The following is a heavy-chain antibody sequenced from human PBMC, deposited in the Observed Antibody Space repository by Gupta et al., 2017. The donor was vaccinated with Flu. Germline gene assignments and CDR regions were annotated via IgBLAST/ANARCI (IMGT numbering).Heavy chain of an antibody. CDR2: IYFGGMT. CDR1: YY. J-gene: IGHJ4*02. CDR3: ARLGGYRKNDY. V-gene: IGHV4-39*01. D-gene: IGHD5-18*01. Sequence: YYWVWIRQSPAKGLEWIGSIYFGGMTYYNPSLESRVSISVDTSKNQFSLSLTSVSAADTAVYYCARLGGYRKNDYWGQGTLVTVSS.